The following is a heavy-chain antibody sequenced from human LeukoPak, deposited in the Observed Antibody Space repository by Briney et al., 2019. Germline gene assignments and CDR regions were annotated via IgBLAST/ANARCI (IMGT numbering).Heavy chain of an antibody. CDR1: GFTFSSYS. V-gene: IGHV3-21*01. J-gene: IGHJ6*02. CDR2: ISDSSSYI. Sequence: GGSLRLSCAASGFTFSSYSMHWVRQAPGKGLEWVSSISDSSSYIYYADSVKGRFTISRDNAKNSLYLRMNSLRAEDTAMYYCARDGNYYGMDVWGQGTTVTVSS. CDR3: ARDGNYYGMDV. D-gene: IGHD2-15*01.